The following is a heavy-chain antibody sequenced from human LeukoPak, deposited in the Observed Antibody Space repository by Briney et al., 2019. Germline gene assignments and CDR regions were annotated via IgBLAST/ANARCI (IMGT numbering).Heavy chain of an antibody. CDR3: ARGRIQLWPPDAFDI. J-gene: IGHJ3*02. V-gene: IGHV3-23*01. CDR1: GFTFSTFA. D-gene: IGHD5-18*01. CDR2: IFPSGGEI. Sequence: GGSLRLSCAASGFTFSTFAMIWVRQPPGKGLEGGSSIFPSGGEIHYADSVRGRFTISRDNSKSTLSLQMNSLRAEDTAVYYCARGRIQLWPPDAFDIWGQGTMVTVSS.